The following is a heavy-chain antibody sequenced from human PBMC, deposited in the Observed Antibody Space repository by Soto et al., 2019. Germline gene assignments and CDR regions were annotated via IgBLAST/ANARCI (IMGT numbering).Heavy chain of an antibody. D-gene: IGHD3-3*02. CDR1: GASISSGDYY. J-gene: IGHJ5*02. CDR2: IYYSGNT. CDR3: ARDSPINIVGVVQNWFDP. Sequence: QVQLQESGPGLVKPSQTLSLTCTVSGASISSGDYYWSWIRQHPGKGLERIGHIYYSGNTYYNPSLKSRVNISVDTSKNQFSRKLNSVTAADTAVYYCARDSPINIVGVVQNWFDPWGQGTLVTVSS. V-gene: IGHV4-31*03.